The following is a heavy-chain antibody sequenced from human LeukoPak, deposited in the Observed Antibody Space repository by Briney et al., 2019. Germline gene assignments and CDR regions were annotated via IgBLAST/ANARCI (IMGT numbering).Heavy chain of an antibody. CDR3: ARHGFAGCRARRCFTSFHYYGMDV. CDR1: GYRFTDYW. V-gene: IGHV5-51*01. CDR2: IFPNDFDV. Sequence: GESLKISCKGSGYRFTDYWIGWVRQMPGKGLEWMGIIFPNDFDVKYSPSFQGQVIISVDKSIDTAYLQWSSLQASDTAIYYCARHGFAGCRARRCFTSFHYYGMDVWGQGTTVIVSS. J-gene: IGHJ6*02. D-gene: IGHD4/OR15-4a*01.